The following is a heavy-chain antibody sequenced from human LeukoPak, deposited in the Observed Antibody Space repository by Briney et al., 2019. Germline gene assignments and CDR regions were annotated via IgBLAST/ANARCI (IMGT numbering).Heavy chain of an antibody. D-gene: IGHD3-22*01. J-gene: IGHJ4*02. CDR2: INPSGGST. V-gene: IGHV1-46*01. Sequence: SSVKVSFKASGYTFTSYYMHWVRQARGQGLEWMGIINPSGGSTSYAQKFKGRVTMTRATSTSTVYMELSSLRSEDTAVYYCASEQLTTYYYDSSGSPGRNYWGQGTLVTVSS. CDR3: ASEQLTTYYYDSSGSPGRNY. CDR1: GYTFTSYY.